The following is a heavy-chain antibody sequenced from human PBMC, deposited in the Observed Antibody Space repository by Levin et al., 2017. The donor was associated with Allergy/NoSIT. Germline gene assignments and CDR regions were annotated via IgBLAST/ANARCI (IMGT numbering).Heavy chain of an antibody. J-gene: IGHJ4*02. V-gene: IGHV4-30-4*01. D-gene: IGHD3-16*02. CDR1: GGSISSGDYY. CDR3: ARTSYEYVWGSFRIGYFDC. Sequence: LRLSCTVSGGSISSGDYYWSWIRQTPGTGLEWIGYFYYSGSTYYNPSLESRLTISVDTSKNQFSLKLSSVTAADTAVYYCARTSYEYVWGSFRIGYFDCWGQGTLVTVSS. CDR2: FYYSGST.